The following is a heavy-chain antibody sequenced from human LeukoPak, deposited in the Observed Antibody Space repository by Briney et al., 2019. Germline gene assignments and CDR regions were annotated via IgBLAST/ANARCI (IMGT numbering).Heavy chain of an antibody. D-gene: IGHD3-10*01. CDR1: GFTFSSYA. Sequence: GGSLRLSCAASGFTFSSYAMSWVRQAPGKGLEWVSAISGSGGSTYYAYSVKGRFTISRDNSKNTLYLQMNSLRAEDTAVYYCAKVGVLLWFGESLHCDYWGQGTLVTVSS. CDR3: AKVGVLLWFGESLHCDY. CDR2: ISGSGGST. J-gene: IGHJ4*02. V-gene: IGHV3-23*01.